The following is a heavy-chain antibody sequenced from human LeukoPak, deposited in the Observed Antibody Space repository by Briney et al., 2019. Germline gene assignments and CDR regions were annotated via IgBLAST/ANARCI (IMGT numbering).Heavy chain of an antibody. D-gene: IGHD6-13*01. CDR3: AGENRIAAAGYGIWFDP. CDR1: GGTFSSYA. J-gene: IGHJ5*02. V-gene: IGHV1-69*05. CDR2: IIPIFGTA. Sequence: SVKVSCKASGGTFSSYAISWVRQAPGQGLEWMGGIIPIFGTANYAQKFQSRVTITTDESTSTAYMELSSLRSEDTAVYYCAGENRIAAAGYGIWFDPWGQGTLVTVSS.